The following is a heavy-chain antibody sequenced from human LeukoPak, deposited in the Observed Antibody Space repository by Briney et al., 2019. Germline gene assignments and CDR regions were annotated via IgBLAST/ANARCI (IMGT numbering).Heavy chain of an antibody. Sequence: GGSLRLSCAASGFTFSNYAMTWVRQSPGKGLEWVSIIRSSGDGTYYADSVKGRFTISRDNFKNTLYLQMNSLRAEDTAVYYCAKVTYSSGSRVDYWGQGNLVSVSS. CDR1: GFTFSNYA. D-gene: IGHD6-19*01. J-gene: IGHJ4*02. V-gene: IGHV3-23*01. CDR2: IRSSGDGT. CDR3: AKVTYSSGSRVDY.